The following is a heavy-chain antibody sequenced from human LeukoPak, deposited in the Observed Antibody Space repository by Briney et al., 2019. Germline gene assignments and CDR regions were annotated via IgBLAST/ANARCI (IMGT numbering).Heavy chain of an antibody. D-gene: IGHD3-22*01. V-gene: IGHV3-30*02. CDR1: GFTFSTSG. Sequence: HPGGSLRLSCAASGFTFSTSGMHWVRQAPGKGLEWVAFIRFDGSKKNYADSVRGRFTISRDNSKNTLYVQMNSMRAEDTAVYYCAKVAGSGYALYFDYWGQGILVTVSS. CDR3: AKVAGSGYALYFDY. J-gene: IGHJ4*02. CDR2: IRFDGSKK.